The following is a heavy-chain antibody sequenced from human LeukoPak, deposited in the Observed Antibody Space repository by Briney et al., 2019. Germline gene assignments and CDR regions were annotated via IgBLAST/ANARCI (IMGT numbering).Heavy chain of an antibody. Sequence: SVKVSCKASGYTFTGYYMHWVRQAPGQGLEWMGGIIPIFGTANYAQKFQGRVTITADESTSTAYMELSSLRSEDTAVYYCASGPLWGQGTLLTVSS. CDR1: GYTFTGYY. CDR3: ASGPL. J-gene: IGHJ4*02. CDR2: IIPIFGTA. V-gene: IGHV1-69*13.